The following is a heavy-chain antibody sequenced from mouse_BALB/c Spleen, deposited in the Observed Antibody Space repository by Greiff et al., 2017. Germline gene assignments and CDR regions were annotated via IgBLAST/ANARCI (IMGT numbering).Heavy chain of an antibody. CDR2: ISDGGSYT. D-gene: IGHD1-1*01. CDR3: ARDVLLDY. CDR1: GFTFSDYY. J-gene: IGHJ2*01. Sequence: DVKLVESGGGLVKPGGSLKLSCAASGFTFSDYYMYWVRQTPEKRLEWVATISDGGSYTYYPDSVKGRFTISRDNAKNNLYLQMSSLKSEDTAMYYCARDVLLDYWGQGTTLTVSS. V-gene: IGHV5-4*02.